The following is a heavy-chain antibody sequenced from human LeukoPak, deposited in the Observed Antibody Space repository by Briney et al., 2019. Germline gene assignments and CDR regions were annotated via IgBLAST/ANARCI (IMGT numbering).Heavy chain of an antibody. CDR1: GGTLSRYA. V-gene: IGHV1-69*13. CDR3: ARIVGIASRGYFDY. Sequence: SVKVSCRASGGTLSRYAISWGRHAPGQGPEWMGGIIPIFGTTNYAQKFQGRVTITADESTSTAYMELSSLRSEDTAVYYCARIVGIASRGYFDYWGQGTLVTVSS. J-gene: IGHJ4*02. D-gene: IGHD3-10*01. CDR2: IIPIFGTT.